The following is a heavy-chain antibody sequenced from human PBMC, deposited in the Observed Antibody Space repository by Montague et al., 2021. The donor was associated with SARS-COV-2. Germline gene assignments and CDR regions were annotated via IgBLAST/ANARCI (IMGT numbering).Heavy chain of an antibody. V-gene: IGHV4-34*01. Sequence: SETLSLTCAVSRGSFSNYYWTWIRQSPGKGPEWIGEINQGGARNXTPSLKSRVTISLDTSKKQISLKLNSVTVADTAVFFCARGRPVQGSFRHFDSISSGALDIWAQGSLVIVSS. CDR3: ARGRPVQGSFRHFDSISSGALDI. J-gene: IGHJ3*02. CDR2: INQGGAR. D-gene: IGHD3-9*01. CDR1: RGSFSNYY.